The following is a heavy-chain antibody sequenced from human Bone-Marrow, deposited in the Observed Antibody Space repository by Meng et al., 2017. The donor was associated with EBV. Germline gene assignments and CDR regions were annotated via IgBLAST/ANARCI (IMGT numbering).Heavy chain of an antibody. CDR1: GCSPSTSGGG. Sequence: LHESGPSLVNPTQTLPMPCTFSGCSPSTSGGGVGWTRQPPGKALEWLALIYWDDDKRYSPSLKSRLTITKDTSKNQVVLTMTNMDPVDTATYYCAHSLEAAAGVAWGQGTLVTVSS. D-gene: IGHD6-13*01. V-gene: IGHV2-5*02. CDR2: IYWDDDK. CDR3: AHSLEAAAGVA. J-gene: IGHJ5*02.